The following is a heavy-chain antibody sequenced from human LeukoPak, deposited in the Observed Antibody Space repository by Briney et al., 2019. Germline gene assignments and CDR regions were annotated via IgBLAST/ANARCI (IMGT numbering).Heavy chain of an antibody. CDR1: GFTFSGYA. Sequence: GGSLRLSCEASGFTFSGYAMSWVRQAPGKGLEWVSAISGSGGATYYADSVKGRSTTSRDNSKNTLYLQMNSLRAEDTAVYYCARGGHGDAIDYWGQGTLVTVSS. CDR2: ISGSGGAT. CDR3: ARGGHGDAIDY. J-gene: IGHJ4*02. D-gene: IGHD4-17*01. V-gene: IGHV3-23*01.